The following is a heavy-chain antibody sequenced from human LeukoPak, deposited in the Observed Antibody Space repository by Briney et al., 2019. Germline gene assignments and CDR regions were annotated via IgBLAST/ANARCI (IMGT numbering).Heavy chain of an antibody. D-gene: IGHD1/OR15-1a*01. Sequence: GGSLRLSCAASGLMFSNYGMHWVRQAPGKGLEWVAVISYDGSNKYYADSVKGRFTISRDNSKNTLYLQMNSLRAEDTAVYYCAKGGEQVTWNFQNWGQGTLVTVSS. CDR2: ISYDGSNK. CDR1: GLMFSNYG. V-gene: IGHV3-30*18. J-gene: IGHJ1*01. CDR3: AKGGEQVTWNFQN.